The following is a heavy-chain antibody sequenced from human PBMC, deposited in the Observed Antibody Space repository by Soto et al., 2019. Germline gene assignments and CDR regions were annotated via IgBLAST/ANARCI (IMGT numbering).Heavy chain of an antibody. Sequence: SETLSHTCAVSGGSISSGGYSWSWIRQPPGKGLEWIGYIYHSGRTYYNPSLKSRVTISVDRSKNQFSLTVSSVTAADTAVYYCARVPDVWGQGTTVTVSS. J-gene: IGHJ6*02. CDR2: IYHSGRT. CDR3: ARVPDV. CDR1: GGSISSGGYS. V-gene: IGHV4-30-2*01.